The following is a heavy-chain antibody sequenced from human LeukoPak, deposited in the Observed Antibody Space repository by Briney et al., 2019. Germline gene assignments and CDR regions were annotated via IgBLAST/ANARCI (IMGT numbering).Heavy chain of an antibody. V-gene: IGHV1-69*13. CDR3: ARDDYGGNDY. CDR2: IIPIFGTA. J-gene: IGHJ4*02. CDR1: GGTFSSYA. D-gene: IGHD4-23*01. Sequence: ASVKVSCKASGGTFSSYAISWVRQAPGQGLEWMGGIIPIFGTANYAQKFQGRVTITADESTSTAYMELSSLRAEDTAVYYCARDDYGGNDYWGQGTLVTVSS.